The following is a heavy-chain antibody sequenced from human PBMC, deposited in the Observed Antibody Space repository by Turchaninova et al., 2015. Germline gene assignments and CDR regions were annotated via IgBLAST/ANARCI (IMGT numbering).Heavy chain of an antibody. V-gene: IGHV4-34*01. D-gene: IGHD6-19*01. CDR3: ARGIGSSGWYDI. CDR2: INHSGST. J-gene: IGHJ3*02. CDR1: GGSFRGYY. Sequence: QVQLQQWGAGLLRPSETLSLPCAGYGGSFRGYYWSWTRQPPGKGLAWIGEINHSGSTNYNPSLKSRVTISVDTSKNQFSLKLSSVTAADTAVYYCARGIGSSGWYDIWGQGTMVTVSS.